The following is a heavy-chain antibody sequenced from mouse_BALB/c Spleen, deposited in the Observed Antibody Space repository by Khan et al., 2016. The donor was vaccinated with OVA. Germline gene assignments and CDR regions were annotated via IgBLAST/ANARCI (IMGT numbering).Heavy chain of an antibody. Sequence: EVQGVESGGGLVKPGGSLKLSCAASGFTFSNYAMSWVRQSPEKRLEWVASISSGDSTYYPDSVKGRFTISRDNARNILYLQISMLRSEDSAMYYCARDYWFAYWGQGTLVTVSA. CDR1: GFTFSNYA. CDR3: ARDYWFAY. V-gene: IGHV5-6-5*01. CDR2: ISSGDST. J-gene: IGHJ3*01.